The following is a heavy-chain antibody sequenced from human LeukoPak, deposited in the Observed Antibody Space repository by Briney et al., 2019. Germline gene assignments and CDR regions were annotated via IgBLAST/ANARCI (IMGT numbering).Heavy chain of an antibody. CDR3: ASGNIVVVPALYGMDV. Sequence: SVKVSCKASGGSFSSYAISWVRQAPGQGLEWMGGIIPIFGTANYAQKFQGRVTITADKSTSTAYMELSSLRSEDTAVYYCASGNIVVVPALYGMDVWGKGTTVTVSS. V-gene: IGHV1-69*06. CDR2: IIPIFGTA. J-gene: IGHJ6*04. D-gene: IGHD2-2*01. CDR1: GGSFSSYA.